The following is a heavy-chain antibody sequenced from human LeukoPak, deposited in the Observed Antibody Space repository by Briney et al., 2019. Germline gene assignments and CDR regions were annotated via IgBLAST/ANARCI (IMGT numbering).Heavy chain of an antibody. J-gene: IGHJ4*02. CDR3: AGYCSTISCRNIDY. CDR1: GFTFSSYS. D-gene: IGHD2-2*01. V-gene: IGHV3-21*01. CDR2: ISSSSSYI. Sequence: GGSLRLSCAASGFTFSSYSMNWVRQAPGKGLEWVSSISSSSSYIYYADSVKGRFTISRDNAKNSLYLQMNSLGAEDTAVYYCAGYCSTISCRNIDYWGQGTLVTVSA.